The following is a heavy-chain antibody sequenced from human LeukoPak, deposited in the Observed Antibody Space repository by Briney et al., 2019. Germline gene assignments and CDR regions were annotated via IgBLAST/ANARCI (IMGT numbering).Heavy chain of an antibody. CDR2: IIPILGIA. CDR3: ARVRDDYYYAMDV. J-gene: IGHJ6*02. V-gene: IGHV1-69*04. CDR1: GGTFSSYG. Sequence: GASVKVSCKASGGTFSSYGISWVRQAPGLGLEWMGRIIPILGIANYVQKFQGRVTITADKSTSTAYMELSSLRSEDTAVYYCARVRDDYYYAMDVWGQGTTVTVSS.